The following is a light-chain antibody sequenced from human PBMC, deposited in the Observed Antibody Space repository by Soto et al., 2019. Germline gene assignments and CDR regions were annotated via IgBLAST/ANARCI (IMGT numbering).Light chain of an antibody. CDR3: SSYTSTTTLV. J-gene: IGLJ1*01. V-gene: IGLV2-14*01. CDR1: SNDVGRYDY. CDR2: EVS. Sequence: QSVLTQPASVSGSPGQSITISCTGTSNDVGRYDYVSWYHQHPGKVPKLIISEVSDRPSGVSNRFSGSKSGNTASLTISGLQSEDEADYYCSSYTSTTTLVFGTGTKVTVL.